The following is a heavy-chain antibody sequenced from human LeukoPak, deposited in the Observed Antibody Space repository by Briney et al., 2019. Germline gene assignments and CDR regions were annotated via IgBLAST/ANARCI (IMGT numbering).Heavy chain of an antibody. CDR2: INPNSGGT. CDR1: GYTFTGYY. CDR3: ARGHSGSYQNLDY. J-gene: IGHJ4*02. Sequence: VASVKVPCKASGYTFTGYYMHWVRQAPGQGLEWMGWINPNSGGTNYAQKFQGWVTMTRDTSISTAYMELSRLRSDDTAVYYCARGHSGSYQNLDYWGQGTLVTVSS. D-gene: IGHD1-26*01. V-gene: IGHV1-2*04.